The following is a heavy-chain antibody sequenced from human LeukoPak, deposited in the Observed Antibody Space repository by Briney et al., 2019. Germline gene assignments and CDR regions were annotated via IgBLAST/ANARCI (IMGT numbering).Heavy chain of an antibody. D-gene: IGHD1-26*01. CDR3: AIRYSGSYDDY. V-gene: IGHV5-51*01. Sequence: GGSLEISGKGSGSRFTDYWIGWVRQMPGKGLEWMGIIYPGDSDTRYSPSFQGQVTISADKSISTAYLQWSSLKASDTAMYYCAIRYSGSYDDYWGQGTLVTVSS. J-gene: IGHJ4*02. CDR1: GSRFTDYW. CDR2: IYPGDSDT.